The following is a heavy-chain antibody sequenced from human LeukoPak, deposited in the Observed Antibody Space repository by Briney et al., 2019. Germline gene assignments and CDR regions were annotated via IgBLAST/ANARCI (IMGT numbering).Heavy chain of an antibody. V-gene: IGHV4-30-4*08. D-gene: IGHD3-10*01. J-gene: IGHJ4*02. CDR3: ARAEYYYGSGSYFGDFDY. CDR2: IYYSGST. CDR1: GGSISSGDYY. Sequence: PSQTLSLTCTVSGGSISSGDYYWSWIRQPPGKGLEWIEYIYYSGSTYYNPSLKSRVTISVDTSKNQFSLKLSSVTAADTAVYYCARAEYYYGSGSYFGDFDYWGQGTLVTVSS.